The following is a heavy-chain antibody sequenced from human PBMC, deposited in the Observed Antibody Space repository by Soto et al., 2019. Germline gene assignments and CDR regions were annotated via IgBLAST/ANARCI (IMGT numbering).Heavy chain of an antibody. CDR2: ISSSDNII. V-gene: IGHV3-11*01. D-gene: IGHD3-22*01. J-gene: IGHJ4*02. CDR3: ARDLGYYDSSGYFDY. CDR1: GFTFSDYY. Sequence: PGGSLRLSCSASGFTFSDYYMSWILRAPGKGLEWVAYISSSDNIIYYADSVKGRFTISRDNAKNSLYLQMNSLRAEDTAVYYCARDLGYYDSSGYFDYWGQGTLVTVSS.